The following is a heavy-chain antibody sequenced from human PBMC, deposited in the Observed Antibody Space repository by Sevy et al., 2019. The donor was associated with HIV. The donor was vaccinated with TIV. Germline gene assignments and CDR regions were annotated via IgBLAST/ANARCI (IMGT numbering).Heavy chain of an antibody. CDR1: GGSINFYY. V-gene: IGHV4-59*01. J-gene: IGHJ5*02. D-gene: IGHD2-21*01. CDR2: IFYSGST. CDR3: SRGGLPGDRLDT. Sequence: SETLSLTCTVSGGSINFYYWTWIRQPPGKGLEWVGYIFYSGSTNSSPSLKSRVTMSVDTSKNQLSLELRSVTAEDTALYYCSRGGLPGDRLDTWGQGTLVTVSS.